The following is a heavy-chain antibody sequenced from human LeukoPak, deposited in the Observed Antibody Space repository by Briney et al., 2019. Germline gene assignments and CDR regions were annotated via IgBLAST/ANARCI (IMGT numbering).Heavy chain of an antibody. CDR2: INHSGST. CDR1: GGSFSGYC. Sequence: PSETLSLTCAVYGGSFSGYCWSWIRQPPGKGLEWIGEINHSGSTNYNPSLKSRVTISVDTSKNQFSLKLSSVTAADTAVYYCARGPLRYSSGWYRDWGQGTLVTVSS. V-gene: IGHV4-34*01. J-gene: IGHJ4*02. CDR3: ARGPLRYSSGWYRD. D-gene: IGHD6-19*01.